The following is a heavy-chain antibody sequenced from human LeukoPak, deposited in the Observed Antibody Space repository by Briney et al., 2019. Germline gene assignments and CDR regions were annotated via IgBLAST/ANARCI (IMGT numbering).Heavy chain of an antibody. D-gene: IGHD3-10*01. CDR2: INPNSGGT. J-gene: IGHJ4*02. CDR3: ARVYGDHYGSGVIDY. Sequence: RASVKVSCKASGYTFTDYYMHWVRQAPGQGLEWMGWINPNSGGTNYAQRFQGRVTMTRDMSISTAYMELSRLRSDDTAVYYCARVYGDHYGSGVIDYWGQGTLVTVSS. CDR1: GYTFTDYY. V-gene: IGHV1-2*02.